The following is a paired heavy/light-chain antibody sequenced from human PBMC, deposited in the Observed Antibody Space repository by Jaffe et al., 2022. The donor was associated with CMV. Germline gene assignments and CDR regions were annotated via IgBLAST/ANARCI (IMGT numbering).Heavy chain of an antibody. CDR2: MSSTSSYI. Sequence: EVQLVESGGGLVKPGESLRLACAASGFSFSTFSMTWVRQAPGKGLEWVSSMSSTSSYIYYADSVKGRFTISRDNAKDSLFLQLSSLRVEDTAVYYCARLIPYGSGTLGWFDSWGQGTLVTVSS. CDR3: ARLIPYGSGTLGWFDS. D-gene: IGHD3-10*01. V-gene: IGHV3-21*01. J-gene: IGHJ5*01. CDR1: GFSFSTFS.
Light chain of an antibody. CDR2: YDD. V-gene: IGLV1-36*01. CDR1: SSNIGNNA. J-gene: IGLJ2*01. Sequence: QSVLTQPPSVSEAPRQRVTISCSGSSSNIGNNAVNWYQQLPGKAPKLLIYYDDLLPSGVSDRFSGSKSGTSASLAISGLQSEDEADYYCAAWDDSLHGVVFGGGTKLTVL. CDR3: AAWDDSLHGVV.